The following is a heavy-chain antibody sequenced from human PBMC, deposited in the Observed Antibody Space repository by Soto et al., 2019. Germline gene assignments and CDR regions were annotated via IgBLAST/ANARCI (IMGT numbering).Heavy chain of an antibody. CDR1: GFTFSNYD. CDR2: ISYDGSNK. Sequence: QVQLVESGGGVVQPGRSLRLSCAASGFTFSNYDMHWVRQAPGKGLEWVAVISYDGSNKYYADSVKGRFTISRDNSKNTLYLHMNGLRAEDTAVYYLHLSDYSKETGYYYYMDVWGKGTTVTVSS. D-gene: IGHD4-4*01. CDR3: HLSDYSKETGYYYYMDV. V-gene: IGHV3-30*03. J-gene: IGHJ6*03.